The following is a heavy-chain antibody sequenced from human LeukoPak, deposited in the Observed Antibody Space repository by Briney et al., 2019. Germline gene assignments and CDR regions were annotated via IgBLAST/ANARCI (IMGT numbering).Heavy chain of an antibody. V-gene: IGHV3-21*06. D-gene: IGHD4-17*01. CDR3: AREATTVTFDAFDI. CDR1: GFSFSSYR. Sequence: GGSLRLSCAASGFSFSSYRMNWVRQAPGKGLEWVSSVSNSGDYIHYADSVKGRFTISRDNSKNSLYLQMNSLRAEDTAVYYCAREATTVTFDAFDIWGQGTMVTVSS. CDR2: VSNSGDYI. J-gene: IGHJ3*02.